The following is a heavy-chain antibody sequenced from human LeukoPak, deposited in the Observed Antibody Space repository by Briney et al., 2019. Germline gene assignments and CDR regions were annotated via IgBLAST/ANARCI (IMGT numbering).Heavy chain of an antibody. Sequence: ASVKVSCKASGYTFTSYYMHWVRQAPGQGLEWMGIINPSGGSTSHAQKFQGRVTMTRDMSTSTVYMELSSLRSEDTAVYYCATHSGSYPYYMDVWGKGTTVTVSS. J-gene: IGHJ6*03. CDR3: ATHSGSYPYYMDV. CDR2: INPSGGST. D-gene: IGHD1-26*01. V-gene: IGHV1-46*01. CDR1: GYTFTSYY.